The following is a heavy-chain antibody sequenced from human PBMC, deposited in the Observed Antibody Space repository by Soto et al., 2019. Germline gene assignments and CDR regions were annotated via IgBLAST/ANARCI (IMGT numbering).Heavy chain of an antibody. CDR3: ARENYFDY. J-gene: IGHJ4*02. V-gene: IGHV3-7*01. Sequence: GGSLKLSCTASGFTFHNYWMGWVRQTPDKGLEWVANIKPDGSDKYYVDSVKGRFTISRDNAKNSLYLEMNSLRAEDTAVYYCARENYFDYWGQGTLVTVSS. CDR2: IKPDGSDK. CDR1: GFTFHNYW.